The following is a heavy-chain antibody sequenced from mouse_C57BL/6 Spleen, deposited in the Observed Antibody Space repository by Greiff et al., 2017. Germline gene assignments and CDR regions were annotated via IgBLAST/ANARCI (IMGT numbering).Heavy chain of an antibody. CDR1: GYTFTSYW. V-gene: IGHV1-55*01. J-gene: IGHJ2*01. CDR3: ARSITTVVATDFDY. CDR2: IYPGSGST. D-gene: IGHD1-1*01. Sequence: QVQLQQPGAELVKPGASVKMSCKASGYTFTSYWITWVKQRPGQGLGWIGDIYPGSGSTNYNEKFKSKATLTVDTSSSTAYMQLSSLTSEDSAVYYCARSITTVVATDFDYWGQGTTLTVSS.